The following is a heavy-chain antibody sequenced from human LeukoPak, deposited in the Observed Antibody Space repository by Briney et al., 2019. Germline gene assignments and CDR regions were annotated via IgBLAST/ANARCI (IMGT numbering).Heavy chain of an antibody. D-gene: IGHD6-19*01. V-gene: IGHV3-48*02. CDR1: GFTFSSYS. CDR3: AKERTGGWPFDY. Sequence: PGGSLRLSCAASGFTFSSYSTNWVRQAPGEGLEWVSYISSSSSTIYYADSVKGRFTISRDNAKNSLYLQMNSLRDEDTAVYYCAKERTGGWPFDYWGQGTLVTVSS. J-gene: IGHJ4*02. CDR2: ISSSSSTI.